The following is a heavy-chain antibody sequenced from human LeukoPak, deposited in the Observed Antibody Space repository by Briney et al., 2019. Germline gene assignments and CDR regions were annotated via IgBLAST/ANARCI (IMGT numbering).Heavy chain of an antibody. J-gene: IGHJ4*02. CDR1: GYTLTELS. Sequence: ASVKVSCKVSGYTLTELSMHWVRQAPGKGLEWMGGFDPEDGETIYAQKFQGRVTITADKSTSTAYMELSSLRSEDTAVYYCARAGTSVEMAPRYWGQGTLVTVSS. CDR2: FDPEDGET. CDR3: ARAGTSVEMAPRY. V-gene: IGHV1-24*01. D-gene: IGHD4-4*01.